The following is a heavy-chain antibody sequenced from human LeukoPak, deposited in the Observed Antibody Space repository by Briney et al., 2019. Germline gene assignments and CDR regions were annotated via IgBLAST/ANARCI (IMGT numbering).Heavy chain of an antibody. V-gene: IGHV4-39*07. CDR3: AREMVRDAFDI. D-gene: IGHD2-8*01. CDR2: IYYSGST. J-gene: IGHJ3*02. Sequence: SETLSLTCTVSGGSISSSSYYWGWIRQPPGKGLEWIGSIYYSGSTYYNPSLKSLVTISVDTSKNQFSLNLRSLTAADTAVYYCAREMVRDAFDIWGQGTMVTVSS. CDR1: GGSISSSSYY.